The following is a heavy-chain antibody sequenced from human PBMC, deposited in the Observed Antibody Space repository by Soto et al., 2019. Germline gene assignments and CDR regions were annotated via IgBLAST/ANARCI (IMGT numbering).Heavy chain of an antibody. CDR3: AREDLTFGDNYGLDV. D-gene: IGHD3-3*01. J-gene: IGHJ6*02. Sequence: SQTLSLTCAVSGDSVSSNIAAWNWIRQSPSRGLEWLGRTYYRSKWYNDYAVSVKSRITINPDTSKNQFSLQLNSVTPEDKAVYYCAREDLTFGDNYGLDVWGQGTTVTVSS. CDR1: GDSVSSNIAA. CDR2: TYYRSKWYN. V-gene: IGHV6-1*01.